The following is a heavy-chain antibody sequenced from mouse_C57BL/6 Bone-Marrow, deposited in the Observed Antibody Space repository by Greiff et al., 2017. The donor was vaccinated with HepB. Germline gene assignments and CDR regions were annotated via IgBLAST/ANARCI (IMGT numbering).Heavy chain of an antibody. CDR3: TTLITRDY. CDR2: IDPENGDT. Sequence: QLQQSGAELVRPGASVKLSCTASGFNIKDDYMHWVKQRPEQGLEWIGWIDPENGDTEYASKFQGKATITADTSSNTAYLQLSSLTSEDTAVYYCTTLITRDYWGQGTTLTVSS. J-gene: IGHJ2*01. V-gene: IGHV14-4*01. CDR1: GFNIKDDY. D-gene: IGHD1-1*01.